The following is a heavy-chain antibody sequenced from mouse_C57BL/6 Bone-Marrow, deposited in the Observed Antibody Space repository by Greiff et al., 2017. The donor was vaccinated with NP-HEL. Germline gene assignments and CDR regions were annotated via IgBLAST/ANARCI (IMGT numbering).Heavy chain of an antibody. J-gene: IGHJ4*01. CDR3: AASRGFIQTAMDY. Sequence: VQLQQPGAELVKPGASVKLSCKASGYTFTSYWMHWVKQRPGQGLEWIGMIHPNSGSPNYNQKFQGKATLTVDTSYSTAYMQISSLTSEDAAVYYCAASRGFIQTAMDYWGQGTSVTVSS. V-gene: IGHV1-64*01. D-gene: IGHD1-1*01. CDR1: GYTFTSYW. CDR2: IHPNSGSP.